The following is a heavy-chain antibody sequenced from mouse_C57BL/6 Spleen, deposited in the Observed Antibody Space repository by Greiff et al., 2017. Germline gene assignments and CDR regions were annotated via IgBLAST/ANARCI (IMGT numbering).Heavy chain of an antibody. Sequence: EVQLQESGPELVKPGASVKISCKASGYSFTGYYMNWVKQSPEKSLEWIGEINPSTGGTTYNQKFKAKATLSVDKSSSTAYMQLKSLTSEDSAVYYCASYYGSSPYYFDYWGQGTTLTVSS. CDR3: ASYYGSSPYYFDY. D-gene: IGHD1-1*01. J-gene: IGHJ2*01. CDR2: INPSTGGT. CDR1: GYSFTGYY. V-gene: IGHV1-42*01.